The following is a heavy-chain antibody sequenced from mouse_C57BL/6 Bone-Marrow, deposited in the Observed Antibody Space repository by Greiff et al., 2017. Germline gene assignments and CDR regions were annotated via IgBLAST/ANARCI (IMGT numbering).Heavy chain of an antibody. J-gene: IGHJ1*03. CDR1: GYTFTSYW. V-gene: IGHV1-69*01. CDR3: ARDFFDV. Sequence: VQLQQPGAELVMPGASVKLSCKASGYTFTSYWMHWVKQRPGQGLEWIGEIDPSDSYTNYNQKFKGKSTLTVDKSSSTAYMQLSSLTSEDSAVYYCARDFFDVWGTGTTVTGSS. CDR2: IDPSDSYT.